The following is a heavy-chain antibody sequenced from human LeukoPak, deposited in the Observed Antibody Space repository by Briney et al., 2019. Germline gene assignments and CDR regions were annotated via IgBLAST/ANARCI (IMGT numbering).Heavy chain of an antibody. J-gene: IGHJ6*02. D-gene: IGHD2-15*01. Sequence: GGSLRLSCAASGFTFSTYWMSWVRQAPGKGLDWVATIKEDGTEKYYVDSVKGRFTISRDNAKTSLYLELRSLRAEDTAVYYCAKGRGAATTYGMNVWGQGTTVIVSS. CDR2: IKEDGTEK. CDR3: AKGRGAATTYGMNV. CDR1: GFTFSTYW. V-gene: IGHV3-7*03.